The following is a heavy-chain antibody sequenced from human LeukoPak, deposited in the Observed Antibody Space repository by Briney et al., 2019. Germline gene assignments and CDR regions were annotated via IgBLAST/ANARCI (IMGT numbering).Heavy chain of an antibody. CDR2: ISSSSSYI. CDR1: GFTFSSYS. D-gene: IGHD6-19*01. Sequence: PGGSLRLSCAASGFTFSSYSMNWVRQAPGKALEWVSSISSSSSYIYYADSVKGRFTISRDNAKNSLYLQMNSLRAEDTAVYYCARDSSGWYSFDYWGQGTLVTVSS. CDR3: ARDSSGWYSFDY. J-gene: IGHJ4*02. V-gene: IGHV3-21*01.